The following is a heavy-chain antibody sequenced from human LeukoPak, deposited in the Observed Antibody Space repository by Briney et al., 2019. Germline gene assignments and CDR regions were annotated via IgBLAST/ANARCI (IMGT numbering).Heavy chain of an antibody. J-gene: IGHJ4*02. CDR3: ASGRQLGY. V-gene: IGHV3-7*01. D-gene: IGHD6-13*01. CDR1: GFTFSNYW. Sequence: GGSLRLSCAASGFTFSNYWMSWVRQAPGKGLEWVANIKEDGSEKYYVDSVKGRFTISRDNARNSLYLQMNSLRAENTAVYYCASGRQLGYWGQGTLVTVSS. CDR2: IKEDGSEK.